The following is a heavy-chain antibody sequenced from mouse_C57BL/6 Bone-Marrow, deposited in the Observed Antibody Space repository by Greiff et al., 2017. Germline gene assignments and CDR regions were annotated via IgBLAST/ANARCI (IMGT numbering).Heavy chain of an antibody. CDR2: INPSNGGT. V-gene: IGHV1-53*01. CDR3: ARGIYDGYYNYAMDY. D-gene: IGHD2-3*01. Sequence: QVQLQQPGTELVKPGASVKLSCKASGYTFTSYWMHWVKQRPGQGLEWIGNINPSNGGTNYNEKFKSKATLTVDKSSSTAYMRLSSLTSEDSAVYYCARGIYDGYYNYAMDYWGQGTSVTVSS. CDR1: GYTFTSYW. J-gene: IGHJ4*01.